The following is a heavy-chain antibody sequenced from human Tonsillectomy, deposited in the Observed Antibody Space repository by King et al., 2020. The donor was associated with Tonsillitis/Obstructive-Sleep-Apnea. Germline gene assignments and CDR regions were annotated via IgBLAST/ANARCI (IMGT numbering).Heavy chain of an antibody. D-gene: IGHD2-15*01. V-gene: IGHV4-34*01. J-gene: IGHJ4*02. CDR3: ARGVAN. Sequence: VQLQQWGAGLLKPSETLSLPCAVYGGSFSGYYWSWIRQPPGKGLEWIGEINHSGSTNYNPSLKSRVTISVDTSKNQFSLKLSSVTAADTAVYYCARGVANWGQGTLVTVSS. CDR2: INHSGST. CDR1: GGSFSGYY.